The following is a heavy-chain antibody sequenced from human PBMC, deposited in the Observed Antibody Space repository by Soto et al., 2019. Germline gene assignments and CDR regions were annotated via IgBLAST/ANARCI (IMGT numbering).Heavy chain of an antibody. CDR1: GGPFSSYG. CDR2: IIPLFGTP. V-gene: IGHV1-69*01. D-gene: IGHD1-1*01. Sequence: QVLLMQSGAEVKKPGSSVKVSCTSSGGPFSSYGISWVRQVPGQGLEWLGGIIPLFGTPSYARKFQDRLTISADESTTTAYMEVSSLTSEDTAMYFCVRDGTIQMANFDFWGQGTLVTVSS. J-gene: IGHJ4*02. CDR3: VRDGTIQMANFDF.